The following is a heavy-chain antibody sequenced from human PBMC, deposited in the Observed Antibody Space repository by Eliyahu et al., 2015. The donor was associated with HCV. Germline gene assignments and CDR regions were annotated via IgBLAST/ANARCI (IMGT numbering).Heavy chain of an antibody. CDR2: IYHSGST. CDR1: GYSISSGYY. CDR3: ARGYKQWLGMD. J-gene: IGHJ4*02. D-gene: IGHD6-19*01. Sequence: QVQLQESGPGLVKPSETLSLTCAVSGYSISSGYYWGWIRQPPGKGLEWIGSIYHSGSTYYNPSLKSRVTISVDTSKNQFSLKLSSVTAADTAVYYCARGYKQWLGMDWGQGTLVTVSS. V-gene: IGHV4-38-2*01.